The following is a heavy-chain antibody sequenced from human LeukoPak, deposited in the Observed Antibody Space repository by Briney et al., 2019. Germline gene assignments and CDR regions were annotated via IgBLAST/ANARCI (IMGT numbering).Heavy chain of an antibody. V-gene: IGHV3-48*04. D-gene: IGHD5-18*01. CDR1: GFTFSTYS. J-gene: IGHJ4*02. Sequence: GGSLRLSCAASGFTFSTYSMNWVRQAPGKGLEWVSFISGSSSSMYYADSVKGRFTISRDNAENSLYLQMNSLRAEDTAVYYCVRSSYGSLDYWGQGTLVTVSS. CDR3: VRSSYGSLDY. CDR2: ISGSSSSM.